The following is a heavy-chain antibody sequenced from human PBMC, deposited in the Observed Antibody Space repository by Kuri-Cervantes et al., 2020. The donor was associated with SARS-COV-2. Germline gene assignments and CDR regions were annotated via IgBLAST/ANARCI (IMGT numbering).Heavy chain of an antibody. J-gene: IGHJ4*02. Sequence: GESLKISCAASGFTFSSYAMHWVRQAPGKGLEWVAVISYDGSSKYYADSVKGRFTISRDNSKNTLYLQMNSLRAEDTAVYYCARVDPPLIDSSGLTGIDYWGQGTLVTVSS. V-gene: IGHV3-30-3*01. CDR3: ARVDPPLIDSSGLTGIDY. CDR1: GFTFSSYA. D-gene: IGHD6-19*01. CDR2: ISYDGSSK.